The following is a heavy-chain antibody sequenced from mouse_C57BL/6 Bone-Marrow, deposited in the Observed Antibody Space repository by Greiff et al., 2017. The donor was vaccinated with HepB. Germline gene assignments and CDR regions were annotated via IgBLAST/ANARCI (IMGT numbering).Heavy chain of an antibody. CDR2: IHPNSGST. V-gene: IGHV1-64*01. CDR3: ARSYYYGSSYRYFDV. CDR1: GYTFTSYW. Sequence: VQLQQPGAELVKPGASVKLSCKASGYTFTSYWMHWVKQRPVQGLEWIGMIHPNSGSTNYNEKFKSKATLTVDKSSSTAYMQLSSLTSEDSAVYYCARSYYYGSSYRYFDVWGTGTTVTVSS. J-gene: IGHJ1*03. D-gene: IGHD1-1*01.